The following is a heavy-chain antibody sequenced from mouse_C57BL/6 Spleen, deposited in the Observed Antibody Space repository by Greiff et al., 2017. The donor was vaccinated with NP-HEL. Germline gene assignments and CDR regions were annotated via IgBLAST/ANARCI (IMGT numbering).Heavy chain of an antibody. D-gene: IGHD1-1*01. J-gene: IGHJ2*01. CDR2: IWTGGGT. Sequence: QVQLQQSGPGLVAPSQSLSITCTVSGFSLTSYAISWVRQPPGKGLEWLGVIWTGGGTNYNSALKSRLSISKDNSKSQVFLKMNSLQTDDTARYYCARNYYGSSYEKYFDYWGQGTTLTVSS. CDR3: ARNYYGSSYEKYFDY. CDR1: GFSLTSYA. V-gene: IGHV2-9-1*01.